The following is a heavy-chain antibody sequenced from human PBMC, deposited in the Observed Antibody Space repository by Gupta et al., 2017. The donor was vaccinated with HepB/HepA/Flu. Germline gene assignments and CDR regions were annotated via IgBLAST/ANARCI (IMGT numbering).Heavy chain of an antibody. D-gene: IGHD3-9*01. CDR2: INPNSGGT. Sequence: QVQLVQSGAEVKKPGASVKVSCKASGYTFTGYYMHWVRQAPGQGLEWMGWINPNSGGTNYAQKFQGWVTMTRDTSISTAYMELSRLRSDDTAVYYCARAGYYDILTGYPKENNWFDPWGQGTLVTVSS. J-gene: IGHJ5*02. CDR3: ARAGYYDILTGYPKENNWFDP. V-gene: IGHV1-2*04. CDR1: GYTFTGYY.